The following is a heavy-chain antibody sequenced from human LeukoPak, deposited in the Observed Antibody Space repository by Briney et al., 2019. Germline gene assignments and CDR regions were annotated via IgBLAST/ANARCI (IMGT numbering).Heavy chain of an antibody. D-gene: IGHD1-26*01. Sequence: GASVKVSCKASGGTFSSYAISWVRQAPGQGLEWMGRIIPILGIANYAQKFQDRVTITTDEPTSTAYMELISLRSDDTAVYYCARDREPLGGLTGGFDYWGQGTLVTVSS. V-gene: IGHV1-69*04. CDR3: ARDREPLGGLTGGFDY. J-gene: IGHJ4*02. CDR1: GGTFSSYA. CDR2: IIPILGIA.